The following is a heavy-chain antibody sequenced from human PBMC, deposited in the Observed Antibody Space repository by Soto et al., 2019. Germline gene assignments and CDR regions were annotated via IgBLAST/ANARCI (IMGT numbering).Heavy chain of an antibody. D-gene: IGHD2-15*01. CDR1: GFTFSDAW. V-gene: IGHV3-15*01. CDR2: IKTKTDGGTT. Sequence: GGSLRLSCAASGFTFSDAWMTWVRQAPGKWLEWVGRIKTKTDGGTTDYAAPVKGRFIISRDDLKDTLYLQMNTLKTEDTALYYCTATLGFWGQGTLVTVSS. J-gene: IGHJ4*02. CDR3: TATLGF.